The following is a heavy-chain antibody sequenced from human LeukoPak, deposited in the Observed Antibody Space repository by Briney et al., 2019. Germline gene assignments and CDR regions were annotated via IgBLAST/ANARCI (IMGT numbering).Heavy chain of an antibody. CDR3: ARVWGSSWYFDY. Sequence: SETLSLTCTVSGGSISSHYWSWIRQPAGKGLEWIGRIYTSGSTNQNPSLKSRVTMSVDTSKNQFSLKLSSLTAADTAVYYCARVWGSSWYFDYWGQGTLVTVSS. CDR1: GGSISSHY. D-gene: IGHD6-13*01. J-gene: IGHJ4*02. V-gene: IGHV4-4*07. CDR2: IYTSGST.